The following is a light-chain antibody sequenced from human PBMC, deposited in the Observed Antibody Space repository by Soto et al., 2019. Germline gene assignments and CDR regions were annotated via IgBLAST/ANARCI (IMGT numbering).Light chain of an antibody. CDR3: QQSYSTPPV. V-gene: IGKV1-39*01. J-gene: IGKJ4*01. CDR1: QSISSY. Sequence: DIQMTQSPSSLSASVGDRVTITCRASQSISSYLNWYQQKPGKAPKLLIYAASSLQSGVPSRFSGSGSGTDFTLTISSLQPEAFATYYCQQSYSTPPVFGGGTKVEIK. CDR2: AAS.